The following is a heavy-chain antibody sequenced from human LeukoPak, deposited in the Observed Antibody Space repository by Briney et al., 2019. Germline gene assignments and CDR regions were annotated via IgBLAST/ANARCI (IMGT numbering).Heavy chain of an antibody. V-gene: IGHV4-59*01. CDR1: GGSISSYY. D-gene: IGHD6-19*01. J-gene: IGHJ5*02. CDR3: ARSADQWLVRVSWFDP. CDR2: IYYSGST. Sequence: SETLSLXCTVSGGSISSYYWSWIRQTPGKGLEWIGYIYYSGSTNYNPSLKSRVTISVDTSKNQFSLKLSSVTAADTAVYYCARSADQWLVRVSWFDPWGQGTLVTVSS.